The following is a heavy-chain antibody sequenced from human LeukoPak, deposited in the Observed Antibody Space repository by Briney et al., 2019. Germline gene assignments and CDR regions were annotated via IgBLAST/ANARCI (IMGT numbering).Heavy chain of an antibody. J-gene: IGHJ6*02. CDR2: INWNGGST. CDR1: GFTFDEYG. Sequence: GGSLRLSCAASGFTFDEYGMSWVRQAPGKGLEWVSGINWNGGSTGYADSVKGRFTISRDNAKNSLYLHMNSLRAEDTALYYCARGDSGGSCHSHQCACYYGMDVWIQGTTVTVSS. CDR3: ARGDSGGSCHSHQCACYYGMDV. V-gene: IGHV3-20*04. D-gene: IGHD2-15*01.